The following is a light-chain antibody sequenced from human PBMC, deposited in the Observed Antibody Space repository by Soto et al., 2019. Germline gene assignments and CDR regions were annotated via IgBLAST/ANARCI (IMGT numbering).Light chain of an antibody. CDR2: EVT. CDR3: SSYPTTITV. Sequence: QSALTQPASVSGSPGQSVTIPCTGTNSDLGNYKYVSGYQQYPGKPPQLLIYEVTTRPLGVSNPFSGSKSGNTASLTISGLQAYDESDYYCSSYPTTITVVGGGTKVTVL. J-gene: IGLJ3*02. CDR1: NSDLGNYKY. V-gene: IGLV2-14*01.